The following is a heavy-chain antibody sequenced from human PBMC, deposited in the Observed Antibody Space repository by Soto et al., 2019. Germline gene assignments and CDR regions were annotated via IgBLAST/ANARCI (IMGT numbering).Heavy chain of an antibody. J-gene: IGHJ5*02. CDR2: ISYDGSNK. CDR1: GFTFSSYA. CDR3: AIGGEWEPNNWFDP. V-gene: IGHV3-30-3*01. D-gene: IGHD1-26*01. Sequence: QVQLVESGGGVVQPGRSLRLSCAASGFTFSSYAMHWVRQAPGKGLEWVAVISYDGSNKYYADSVKGRFTISRDNSKNTLYLQMNSLRAEDTAVYYCAIGGEWEPNNWFDPWGQGTLVTVSS.